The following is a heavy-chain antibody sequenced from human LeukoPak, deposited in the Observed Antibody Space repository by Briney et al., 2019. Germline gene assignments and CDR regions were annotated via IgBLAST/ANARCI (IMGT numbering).Heavy chain of an antibody. CDR1: GFTFSLYS. CDR3: ARAPIQYCGGDCDTFDI. J-gene: IGHJ3*02. Sequence: GGSLRLSCAASGFTFSLYSMTWVRQAPGKGLEWVSRINSDGSSTTYADSVKGRFTISRDNAKNTLYLQMDSLRAGDTAMFYCARAPIQYCGGDCDTFDIWGQGTMVTVSS. D-gene: IGHD2-21*02. V-gene: IGHV3-74*01. CDR2: INSDGSST.